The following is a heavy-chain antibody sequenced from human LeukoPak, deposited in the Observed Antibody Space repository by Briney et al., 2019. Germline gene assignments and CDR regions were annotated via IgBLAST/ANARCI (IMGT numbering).Heavy chain of an antibody. CDR3: AKEPNAYSSGWYFQD. J-gene: IGHJ1*01. CDR1: GFTFSNYG. CDR2: ISHDGTTT. V-gene: IGHV3-30*18. Sequence: PGRSLTLSCAASGFTFSNYGMQWVRQAPGKGLEWVAVISHDGTTTFYADSVKGRITISRDNSKNTLDLQMDSLRVEDTAVYFCAKEPNAYSSGWYFQDWGQGTLVTVSS. D-gene: IGHD6-25*01.